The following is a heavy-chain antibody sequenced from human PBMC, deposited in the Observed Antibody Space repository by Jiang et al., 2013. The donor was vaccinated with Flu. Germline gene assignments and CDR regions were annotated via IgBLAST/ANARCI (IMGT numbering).Heavy chain of an antibody. CDR2: IYNSGST. Sequence: GPGLVKPLETLSLTCTVSGASISNDYWTWIRQPPGKGLEWIGYIYNSGSTHYNPSLKSRVTMSVDTSNSQFSLKLTSVTAADTAVYFCARDYLSVRSDADNPSRPYYYYGLDVWG. CDR1: GASISNDY. J-gene: IGHJ6*01. V-gene: IGHV4-59*01. CDR3: ARDYLSVRSDADNPSRPYYYYGLDV. D-gene: IGHD1-1*01.